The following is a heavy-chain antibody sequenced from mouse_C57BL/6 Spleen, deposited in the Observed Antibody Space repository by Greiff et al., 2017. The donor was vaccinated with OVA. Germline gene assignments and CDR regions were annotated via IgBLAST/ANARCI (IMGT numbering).Heavy chain of an antibody. V-gene: IGHV2-9-1*01. CDR3: ARIDDYAYYYAMDY. D-gene: IGHD2-4*01. CDR1: GFSLTSYA. CDR2: IWTGGGT. Sequence: VQLQQSGPGLVAPSQSLSITCTVSGFSLTSYAISWVRQPPGKGLEWLGGIWTGGGTNSNSALQSRLSISTDNSKSQVFLKMNSLQTDDTARYYCARIDDYAYYYAMDYWGQGTSVTVSS. J-gene: IGHJ4*01.